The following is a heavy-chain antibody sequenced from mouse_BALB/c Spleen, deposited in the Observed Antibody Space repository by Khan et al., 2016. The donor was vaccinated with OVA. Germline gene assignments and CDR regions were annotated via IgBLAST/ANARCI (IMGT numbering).Heavy chain of an antibody. D-gene: IGHD2-2*01. Sequence: QVQLKQSGAELVKPGASVKLSCKASGYTFTSYNMHWVKQTPGQGLEWIGAIYPGNGDTSYNQKFKGKATLTADQSSSTAYMKLSSLTSEDSAVYYCAGSSYGNDVGSAMDFWGQGTSVTVAA. CDR1: GYTFTSYN. CDR3: AGSSYGNDVGSAMDF. CDR2: IYPGNGDT. V-gene: IGHV1-12*01. J-gene: IGHJ4*01.